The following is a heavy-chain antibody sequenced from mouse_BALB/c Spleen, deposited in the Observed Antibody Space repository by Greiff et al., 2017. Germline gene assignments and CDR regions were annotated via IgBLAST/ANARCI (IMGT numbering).Heavy chain of an antibody. CDR2: IYPGNSDT. D-gene: IGHD2-4*01. V-gene: IGHV1-5*01. Sequence: VQLQQSGTVLARPGASVKMSCKASGYSFTSYWMHWVKQRPGQGLEWIGAIYPGNSDTSYNQKFKGKAKLTAVTSASTAYMELSSLTNEDSAVYYCTRSRYDYDRYWYFDVWGAGTTVTVSS. J-gene: IGHJ1*01. CDR1: GYSFTSYW. CDR3: TRSRYDYDRYWYFDV.